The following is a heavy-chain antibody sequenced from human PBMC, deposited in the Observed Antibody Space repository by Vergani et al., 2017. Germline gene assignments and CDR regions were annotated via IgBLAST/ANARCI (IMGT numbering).Heavy chain of an antibody. D-gene: IGHD3-22*01. CDR2: VSFRGDT. V-gene: IGHV4-59*02. CDR3: ARVPVYHDSRGYYYYYYMDV. CDR1: GASVNSYY. J-gene: IGHJ6*03. Sequence: QVKLQESGPGLVKPSETLSLTCTVSGASVNSYYWSWIRQPPGKGLEWMGYVSFRGDTLYDPSVKGRMTISLNTSSNQFSLYLTSVTAADTAVYYCARVPVYHDSRGYYYYYYMDVWGRGTSVTVSS.